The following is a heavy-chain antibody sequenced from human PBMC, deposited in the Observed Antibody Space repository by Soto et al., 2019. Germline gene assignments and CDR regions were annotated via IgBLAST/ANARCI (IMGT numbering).Heavy chain of an antibody. CDR1: GYTFTSYG. CDR3: ARYSGYGGMRFDP. CDR2: ISAYNGNT. V-gene: IGHV1-18*01. Sequence: ASVKVSCKASGYTFTSYGISWVRQAPGQGLEWMGWISAYNGNTNYAQKLQGRVTMTTDTSTSTAYMELSSVTAADTAVYYCARYSGYGGMRFDPWGQGTLVTVSS. J-gene: IGHJ5*02. D-gene: IGHD5-12*01.